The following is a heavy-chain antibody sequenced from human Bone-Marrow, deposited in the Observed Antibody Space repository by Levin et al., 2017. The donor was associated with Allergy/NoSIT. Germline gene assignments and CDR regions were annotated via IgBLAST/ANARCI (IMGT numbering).Heavy chain of an antibody. CDR1: GGSISSGNYF. D-gene: IGHD5-12*01. J-gene: IGHJ2*01. CDR3: VGHDAQLATEHWYFDL. CDR2: IHYAGST. Sequence: SETLSLTCSVSGGSISSGNYFWGWIRQPPGTGLEWIGNIHYAGSTYYNPSLKSRVTISVDTSNYQFSLKLSSVTAADTAVYYCVGHDAQLATEHWYFDLWGRGTLVTVSS. V-gene: IGHV4-39*01.